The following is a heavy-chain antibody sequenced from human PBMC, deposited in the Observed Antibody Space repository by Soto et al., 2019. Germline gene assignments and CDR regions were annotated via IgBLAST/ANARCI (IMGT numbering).Heavy chain of an antibody. CDR3: AHIRDILTGYYAYYYYGMDV. CDR2: IYWDDDK. Sequence: QITLKESGPTLVKPTQTLTLTCTFSGFSLSTSGVGVGWIRQPPGKALEWLALIYWDDDKRYSPSLKSRLTITKNTSKNQVVLTKTNMDPVDTATYYCAHIRDILTGYYAYYYYGMDVWGQGTTVTVSS. D-gene: IGHD3-9*01. CDR1: GFSLSTSGVG. J-gene: IGHJ6*02. V-gene: IGHV2-5*02.